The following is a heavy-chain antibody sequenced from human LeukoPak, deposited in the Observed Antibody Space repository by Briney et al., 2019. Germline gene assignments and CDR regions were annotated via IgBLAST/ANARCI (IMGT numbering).Heavy chain of an antibody. V-gene: IGHV3-11*06. Sequence: GGSLRLSCAASGFTFSDYYMSWIRQAPGKGLEWVSYISSSSSYTNYADSVKGRFTISRDIAKNTLYLQMNSLRAEDTGVYYCAKDHYWSIDYWGRGTLVTVSS. CDR2: ISSSSSYT. D-gene: IGHD3-3*01. J-gene: IGHJ4*02. CDR3: AKDHYWSIDY. CDR1: GFTFSDYY.